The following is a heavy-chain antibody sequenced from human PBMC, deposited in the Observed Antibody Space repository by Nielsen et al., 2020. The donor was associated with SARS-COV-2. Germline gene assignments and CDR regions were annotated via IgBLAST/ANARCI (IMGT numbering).Heavy chain of an antibody. V-gene: IGHV4-59*12. CDR2: IYYSGST. Sequence: SETLSLTCTVSGGSISSYYWSWIRQPPGKGLEWIGYIYYSGSTNYNPSLKSRVTISVDTSKNQFSLKLSSVTAADTAVYYCAREKGYYDSSGHNTFAFDIWGQGTMVTVSS. CDR1: GGSISSYY. J-gene: IGHJ3*02. CDR3: AREKGYYDSSGHNTFAFDI. D-gene: IGHD3-22*01.